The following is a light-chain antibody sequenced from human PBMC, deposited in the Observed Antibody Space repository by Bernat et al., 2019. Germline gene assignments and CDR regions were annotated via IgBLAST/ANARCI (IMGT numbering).Light chain of an antibody. Sequence: EIVLTQSPGTLSLSPGARATLSCRASQSVSSSYLVWYQQKPAQAPRLLMSGASTRATGIPDRFSCSGSGTDFTLTISRLEPEDFAVYYCQQYGNSPRTFGQGTKVEIK. CDR3: QQYGNSPRT. CDR1: QSVSSSY. CDR2: GAS. V-gene: IGKV3-20*01. J-gene: IGKJ1*01.